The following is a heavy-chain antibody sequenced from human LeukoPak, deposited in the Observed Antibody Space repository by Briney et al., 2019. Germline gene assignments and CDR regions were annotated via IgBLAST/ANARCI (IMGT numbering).Heavy chain of an antibody. CDR2: ISSSGTTI. V-gene: IGHV3-11*01. Sequence: GGSLRLSCAASGFTFGDYYMTWIRQTPGKGPEWLSYISSSGTTIEYADSVKGRFTISRDNAKDTLFLQMNSLGAEDTAVYYCAKGHTYGMIWGQGTLVTVSS. D-gene: IGHD5-18*01. CDR3: AKGHTYGMI. CDR1: GFTFGDYY. J-gene: IGHJ4*02.